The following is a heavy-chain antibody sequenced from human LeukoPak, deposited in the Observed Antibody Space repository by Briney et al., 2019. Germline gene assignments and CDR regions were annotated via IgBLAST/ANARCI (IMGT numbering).Heavy chain of an antibody. CDR1: GGSISSYY. V-gene: IGHV4-59*01. Sequence: SETLSLTCTVSGGSISSYYWGWLRQPPGKGLEWIGYIYYSGSTNYNPSLKSRVTISVETSKNEFSLKLRSVTAADTAVYYCARVTGYRIEDYFDYWGQGTLVTVSS. CDR3: ARVTGYRIEDYFDY. D-gene: IGHD6-13*01. J-gene: IGHJ4*02. CDR2: IYYSGST.